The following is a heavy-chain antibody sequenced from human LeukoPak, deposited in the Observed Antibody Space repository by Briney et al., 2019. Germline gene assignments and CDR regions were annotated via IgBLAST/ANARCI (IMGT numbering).Heavy chain of an antibody. CDR1: GFTLTNYD. J-gene: IGHJ5*02. CDR3: VRDGEGVAISVNFWFDP. CDR2: MNPINGNT. Sequence: ASVTVSCKASGFTLTNYDINWVRQAPGQGLEWMGWMNPINGNTGYARKFQGRATMTRDTSISTAYMELRSLTSEDTAIYYCVRDGEGVAISVNFWFDPWGQGTLVTVSS. V-gene: IGHV1-8*01. D-gene: IGHD3-10*01.